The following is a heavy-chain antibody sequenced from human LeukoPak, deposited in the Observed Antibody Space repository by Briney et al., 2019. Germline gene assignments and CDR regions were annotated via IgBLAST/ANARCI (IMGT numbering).Heavy chain of an antibody. J-gene: IGHJ4*02. CDR2: IYTSGST. V-gene: IGHV4-4*07. CDR3: ARERKGKWVRQIDY. Sequence: PSETLSLTCTVSGGSISSYYWSWIRQPAGKGLEWIGRIYTSGSTNYNPSLKSRVTMSVDTSKNQFSLKLSSVTAADTAVYYCARERKGKWVRQIDYWGQGTLVTVSS. D-gene: IGHD5-12*01. CDR1: GGSISSYY.